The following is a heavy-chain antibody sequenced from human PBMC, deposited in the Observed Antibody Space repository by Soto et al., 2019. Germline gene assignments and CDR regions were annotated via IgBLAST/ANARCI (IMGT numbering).Heavy chain of an antibody. Sequence: PGESLKISCKGSGYSFTSYWISWVRQMPGKGLGRMGRIDPSDSYTNYSPSFQGHVTISADKTTSTAYLQWSSLKASDTAMYCCAGIHYSSSGLCTEDYDDCMDVWGQGTTVTVSS. D-gene: IGHD6-25*01. V-gene: IGHV5-10-1*01. CDR1: GYSFTSYW. CDR3: AGIHYSSSGLCTEDYDDCMDV. CDR2: IDPSDSYT. J-gene: IGHJ6*03.